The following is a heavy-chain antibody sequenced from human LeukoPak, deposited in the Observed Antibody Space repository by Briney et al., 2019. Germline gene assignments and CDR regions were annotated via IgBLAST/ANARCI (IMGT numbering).Heavy chain of an antibody. CDR1: GGSFSGYY. Sequence: SETLSLTCAAYGGSFSGYYWSWIRQPPGKGLEWIGEINHSGSTNYNPSLKSRVTISVDTSKNQFSLKLSSVTAADTAVYYCARGPDSSGYYGEGDYFDYWGQGTLVTVSS. J-gene: IGHJ4*02. D-gene: IGHD3-22*01. V-gene: IGHV4-34*01. CDR2: INHSGST. CDR3: ARGPDSSGYYGEGDYFDY.